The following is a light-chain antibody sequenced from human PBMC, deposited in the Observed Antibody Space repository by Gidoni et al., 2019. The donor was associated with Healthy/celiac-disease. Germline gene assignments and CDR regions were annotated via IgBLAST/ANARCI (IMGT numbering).Light chain of an antibody. CDR2: DAS. V-gene: IGKV3-11*01. Sequence: EIVLTQSPATLSLSPGERATLSCRASQSVSSYLAWYQPKPGQAPRLLIYDASNRATGIPARFSGSVSGTDFTLTISGLEPEDFAVYYCQQRSNWPPGLTFGGGTKVEIK. CDR1: QSVSSY. CDR3: QQRSNWPPGLT. J-gene: IGKJ4*01.